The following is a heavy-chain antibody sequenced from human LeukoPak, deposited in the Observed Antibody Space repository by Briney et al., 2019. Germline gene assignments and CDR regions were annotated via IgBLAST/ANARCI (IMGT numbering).Heavy chain of an antibody. CDR1: GGSISSGGYY. CDR3: ARDTTTVVNRWFDP. CDR2: IYYSGST. J-gene: IGHJ5*02. D-gene: IGHD4-23*01. Sequence: SETLSLTCTVSGGSISSGGYYWSWIRQHPGKGLEWIGYIYYSGSTYYNPSLKSRVTISVDTSKNQFSLKLSSVTAADTAVYYCARDTTTVVNRWFDPWGQGTLVTVSS. V-gene: IGHV4-31*03.